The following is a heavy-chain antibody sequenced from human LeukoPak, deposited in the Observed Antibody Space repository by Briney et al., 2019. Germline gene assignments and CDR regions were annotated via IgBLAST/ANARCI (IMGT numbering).Heavy chain of an antibody. D-gene: IGHD3-10*01. V-gene: IGHV3-23*01. CDR3: WVSYYYGSGSYYLFPYYYYMDV. J-gene: IGHJ6*03. CDR1: GFTFINYA. CDR2: ISQLGAYI. Sequence: GGSLRLSCSVSGFTFINYAMNWVRQAPGKGLDWVSAISQLGAYIYYAESVKGRFTISRDNSKNTLYLQMGSLRAEDMAVYYCWVSYYYGSGSYYLFPYYYYMDVWGKGTTVTVSS.